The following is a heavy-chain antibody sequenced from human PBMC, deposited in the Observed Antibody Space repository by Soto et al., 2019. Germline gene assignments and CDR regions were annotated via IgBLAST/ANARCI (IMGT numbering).Heavy chain of an antibody. CDR3: ARLSFSYGVGV. V-gene: IGHV4-4*02. J-gene: IGHJ6*02. CDR2: IYHGGST. CDR1: GGSICSANW. Sequence: SETMSLTCAVCGGSICSANWWTWVRKPPGKGLEWIGEIYHGGSTSYNPSLKSRVPLSLDKFKNHFSLNLTSVTAADTAVYNGARLSFSYGVGVCGQGTTVTVSS.